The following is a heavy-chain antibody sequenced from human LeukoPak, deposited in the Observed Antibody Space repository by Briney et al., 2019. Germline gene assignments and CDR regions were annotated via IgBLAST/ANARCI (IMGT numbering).Heavy chain of an antibody. D-gene: IGHD3-3*01. CDR1: GGTFSSYA. CDR2: IIPIFGTA. CDR3: ARDANFWSGYYMY. J-gene: IGHJ4*02. V-gene: IGHV1-69*05. Sequence: SVKVSCKASGGTFSSYAISWVRQAPGQGLEWVGRIIPIFGTANYAQKFQGRVTITTDESTSTAYMELSSLRSEDTAVYYCARDANFWSGYYMYWGQGTLVTVSS.